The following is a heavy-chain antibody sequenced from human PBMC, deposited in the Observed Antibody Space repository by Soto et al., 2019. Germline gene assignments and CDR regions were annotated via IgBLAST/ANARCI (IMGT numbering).Heavy chain of an antibody. CDR1: SGSISSSSYY. D-gene: IGHD2-15*01. J-gene: IGHJ5*02. Sequence: PSEILSLTCTVSSGSISSSSYYWGWIRQPPGKGLEWIGSIYYSGSTYYNPSLKSRVTISVDTSKNQFSLKLSSVTAADTAVYYCARAHCSGDTCSPYNWFDPWGQGTLVPVSS. CDR3: ARAHCSGDTCSPYNWFDP. V-gene: IGHV4-39*07. CDR2: IYYSGST.